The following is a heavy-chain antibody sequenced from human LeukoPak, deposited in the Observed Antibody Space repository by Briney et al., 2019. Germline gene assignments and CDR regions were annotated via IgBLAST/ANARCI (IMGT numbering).Heavy chain of an antibody. Sequence: NPSETLSLTCTVSGGSISSYYWSWIRQPPGKGLEWIGYIYFSGSTIYNPSLQSRVTISVDTSKNQFSLKLSSVTAADTAVYYCARVSSPWYSSSWYGSADYWGQGTLVTVSS. CDR3: ARVSSPWYSSSWYGSADY. V-gene: IGHV4-59*12. CDR1: GGSISSYY. D-gene: IGHD6-13*01. J-gene: IGHJ4*02. CDR2: IYFSGST.